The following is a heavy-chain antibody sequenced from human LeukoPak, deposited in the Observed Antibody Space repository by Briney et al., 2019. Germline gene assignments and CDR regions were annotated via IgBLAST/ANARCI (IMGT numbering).Heavy chain of an antibody. CDR3: AKQGFGC. CDR2: ISGSADNT. V-gene: IGHV3-23*01. J-gene: IGHJ4*02. CDR1: GFTLSSYA. Sequence: SGGSLRLSCTASGFTLSSYAMSWVRQAPGEGLEWVSTISGSADNTNYAEAVKGQFTISRDNSKNTMHLQMNSLRAEDTAVYYCAKQGFGCWGQGTLVTVSS.